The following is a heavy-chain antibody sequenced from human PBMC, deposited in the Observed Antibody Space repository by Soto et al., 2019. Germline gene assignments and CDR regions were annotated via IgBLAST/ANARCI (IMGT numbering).Heavy chain of an antibody. CDR2: ISAHNGNT. CDR1: GYTFTSYG. D-gene: IGHD1-20*01. CDR3: ARARTRYFDY. J-gene: IGHJ4*02. Sequence: QVQLVQSGAEVKKPGASVKVSCKASGYTFTSYGITWVRRAPGQGLEWMGWISAHNGNTDYAQKVQGRVIMTTDTSTSTAYMELSSLTSDDTAVYYCARARTRYFDYWGQGTLVTVSS. V-gene: IGHV1-18*04.